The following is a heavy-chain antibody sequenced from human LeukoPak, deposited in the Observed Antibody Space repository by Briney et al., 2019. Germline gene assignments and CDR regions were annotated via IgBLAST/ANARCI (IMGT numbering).Heavy chain of an antibody. Sequence: GGSLRLSCAASGFTVSSNYMSWVRQAPGKGLEWVSVIYSGGSTYYADSVKGRFTISRDNSKNTLYLQMNSLRAEDTAVYYCARASYGDYPDYWGQGTLVTVSS. D-gene: IGHD4-17*01. CDR1: GFTVSSNY. V-gene: IGHV3-53*01. CDR3: ARASYGDYPDY. J-gene: IGHJ4*02. CDR2: IYSGGST.